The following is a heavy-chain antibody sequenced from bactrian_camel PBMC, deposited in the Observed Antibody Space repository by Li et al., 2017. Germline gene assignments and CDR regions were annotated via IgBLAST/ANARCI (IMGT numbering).Heavy chain of an antibody. D-gene: IGHD3*01. CDR2: IFPNTGTT. CDR1: GYTGTSCC. CDR3: AADSELGCGVLGDFRT. Sequence: HVQLVESGGGSVQAGGSLRLSCAASGYTGTSCCMGWFRQAPGKEREGVASIFPNTGTTYYADSVTGRFVISQDDAKKTVYLEMNMLTPDDTAMYFCAADSELGCGVLGDFRTWGQGTQVTVS. J-gene: IGHJ6*01. V-gene: IGHV3-2*01.